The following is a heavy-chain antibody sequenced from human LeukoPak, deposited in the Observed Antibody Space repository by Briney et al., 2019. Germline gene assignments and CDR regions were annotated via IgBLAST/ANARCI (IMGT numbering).Heavy chain of an antibody. V-gene: IGHV3-48*04. CDR1: GFTFTSFS. D-gene: IGHD2-2*01. CDR3: ASGYCSSTSCYDY. Sequence: GGSLKLSCAASGFTFTSFSMNWVRQAPGKGLEWVSYISSASGTIYYADSVKGRFTISRDNAQNSLYLQMNSLRAEDTAVYYCASGYCSSTSCYDYWGQGTLVTVSS. CDR2: ISSASGTI. J-gene: IGHJ4*02.